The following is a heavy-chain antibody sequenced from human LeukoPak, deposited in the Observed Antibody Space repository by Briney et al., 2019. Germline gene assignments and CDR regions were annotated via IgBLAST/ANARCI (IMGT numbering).Heavy chain of an antibody. CDR3: AREAGNGGLYYFDY. J-gene: IGHJ4*02. V-gene: IGHV3-21*01. Sequence: GGSLRLSCAASGFTFSSYSMNWVRQAPGKGLEWVSSISSSSSYIYYADSVKGRFTISRDNAKNSLYLQMNSLRAEDTAVYYCAREAGNGGLYYFDYWGQGTLVTVSS. CDR2: ISSSSSYI. D-gene: IGHD7-27*01. CDR1: GFTFSSYS.